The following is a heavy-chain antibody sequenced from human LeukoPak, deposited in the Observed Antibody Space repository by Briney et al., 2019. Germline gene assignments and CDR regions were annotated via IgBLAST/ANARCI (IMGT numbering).Heavy chain of an antibody. Sequence: KTSETLSLTCAVSGGSFSSSTYYWGWIRQPPGKGLEWIGTIYYTGTTYYNPSLTSRVTISVDTSKNQFSLKLSSVTAADTAVYYCARVYDSSGYYYWGPTPGFDPWGQGTLVTVSS. D-gene: IGHD3-22*01. J-gene: IGHJ5*02. CDR1: GGSFSSSTYY. V-gene: IGHV4-39*07. CDR2: IYYTGTT. CDR3: ARVYDSSGYYYWGPTPGFDP.